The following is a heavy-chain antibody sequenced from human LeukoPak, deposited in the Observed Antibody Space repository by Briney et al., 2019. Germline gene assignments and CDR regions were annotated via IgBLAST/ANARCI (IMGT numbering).Heavy chain of an antibody. CDR1: GFTFDDYA. Sequence: PGRSLRLSCAASGFTFDDYAMHWVRQAPGKGLEWVSGISWSSGNRGYADSVKGRFTISRDNAKNPLYLQMNSLRPEDTALYYCAKDSYGDYYYMDVWGQGTTVTVSS. D-gene: IGHD4-17*01. V-gene: IGHV3-9*01. J-gene: IGHJ6*02. CDR2: ISWSSGNR. CDR3: AKDSYGDYYYMDV.